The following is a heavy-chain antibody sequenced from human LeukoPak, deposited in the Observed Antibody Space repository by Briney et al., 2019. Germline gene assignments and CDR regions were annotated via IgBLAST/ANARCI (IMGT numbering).Heavy chain of an antibody. D-gene: IGHD3-10*01. V-gene: IGHV4-59*01. Sequence: SETLSLTCTASGGSISGYYWSWIRQPPGKGLEWIGYIYYSGSTKCNPYLKSRVTISVDTSKNQFSLKLSSVTAADTAVYYCARGVLLATYYFDYWGQGTLVTVSS. CDR3: ARGVLLATYYFDY. CDR2: IYYSGST. J-gene: IGHJ4*02. CDR1: GGSISGYY.